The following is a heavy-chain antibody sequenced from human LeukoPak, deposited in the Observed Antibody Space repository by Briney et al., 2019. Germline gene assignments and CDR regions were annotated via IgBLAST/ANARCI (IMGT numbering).Heavy chain of an antibody. D-gene: IGHD3-22*01. CDR3: AKGRAGNYYYDSSDY. V-gene: IGHV3-23*01. CDR2: ISGSGSST. CDR1: GFTLSSYG. Sequence: PGGSLRLSCAASGFTLSSYGMSWVRQAPGKGLEWVSAISGSGSSTYYAASVKGRFTISRDNSKNTLYLQTNSLRAEDTAVYYCAKGRAGNYYYDSSDYWGQGTLVTVSS. J-gene: IGHJ4*02.